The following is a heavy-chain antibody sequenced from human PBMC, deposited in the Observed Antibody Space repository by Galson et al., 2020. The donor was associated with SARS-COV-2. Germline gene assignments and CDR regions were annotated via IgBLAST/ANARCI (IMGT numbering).Heavy chain of an antibody. CDR3: AREYLDGLDV. V-gene: IGHV4-61*02. CDR1: GVSISSGLYY. J-gene: IGHJ6*02. Sequence: SETLSLTCTVSGVSISSGLYYWTWVRQPAGKRLEWIGRFPASGTPNHNPSLEGRVTISADTSKNQFSLNLKSVPAADTAVYYCAREYLDGLDVWGQGTTVTVAS. D-gene: IGHD3-9*01. CDR2: FPASGTP.